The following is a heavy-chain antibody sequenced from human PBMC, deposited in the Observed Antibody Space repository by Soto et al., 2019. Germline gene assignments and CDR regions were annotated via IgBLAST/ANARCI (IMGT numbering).Heavy chain of an antibody. CDR1: GFTFSSSA. Sequence: ASVKVSCKASGFTFSSSAVQWVRQARGQRLEWIGWIVVGRDNTNYAQKFQGRVTITADESTSTAYMELSSLRSEDTAVYYCASSYYGNYYYYGMDVWGQGTTVTVSS. V-gene: IGHV1-58*01. CDR3: ASSYYGNYYYYGMDV. CDR2: IVVGRDNT. J-gene: IGHJ6*02. D-gene: IGHD3-3*01.